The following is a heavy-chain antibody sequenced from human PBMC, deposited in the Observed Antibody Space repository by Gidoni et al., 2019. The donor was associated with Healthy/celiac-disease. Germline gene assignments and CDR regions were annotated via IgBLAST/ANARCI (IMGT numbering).Heavy chain of an antibody. CDR1: AGTFSSSA. CDR3: ASGEGGYNYGGVDP. J-gene: IGHJ5*02. D-gene: IGHD5-12*01. V-gene: IGHV1-69*04. Sequence: QVQLVQSGAEVTKPGSSVQVSCKASAGTFSSSAISWVRQAPGQGLEWMGRIIPSRGIANYAQKCQGRVTITADKSTSTAYMERRSLRSEDTAVYYCASGEGGYNYGGVDPWGQGTRVTVSS. CDR2: IIPSRGIA.